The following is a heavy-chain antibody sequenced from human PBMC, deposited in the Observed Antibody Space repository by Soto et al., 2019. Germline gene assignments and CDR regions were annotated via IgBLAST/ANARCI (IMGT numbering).Heavy chain of an antibody. CDR1: GDSIIGTGW. D-gene: IGHD3-22*01. Sequence: QVQLQESGPGLVRPSGTLSLTCAVSGDSIIGTGWWSWVRQSPGKGLDWIGEVYHSGATNYNPSLKSRVTISVDTSRNQFSLHLCSVTGADTAVYYCVRNGYYSMDVWGQGTTVTVSS. J-gene: IGHJ6*02. V-gene: IGHV4-4*02. CDR2: VYHSGAT. CDR3: VRNGYYSMDV.